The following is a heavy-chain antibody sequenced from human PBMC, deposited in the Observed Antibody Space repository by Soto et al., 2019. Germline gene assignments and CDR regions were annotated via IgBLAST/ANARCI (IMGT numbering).Heavy chain of an antibody. CDR2: ISGSGGST. D-gene: IGHD3-22*01. CDR3: ARDYYKYYDSSGYYRSPAY. J-gene: IGHJ4*02. CDR1: GFTFSSYA. Sequence: PGGSLRLSCAASGFTFSSYAMSWVRQAPGKGLEWVSAISGSGGSTYYADSVKGRFTISRDNSKNTLYLQMNSLRAEDTAVYYCARDYYKYYDSSGYYRSPAYWGQGTLVTVS. V-gene: IGHV3-23*01.